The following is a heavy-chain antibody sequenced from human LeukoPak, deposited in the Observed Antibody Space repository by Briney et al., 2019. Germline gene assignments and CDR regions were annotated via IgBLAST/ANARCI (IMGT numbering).Heavy chain of an antibody. D-gene: IGHD5-12*01. V-gene: IGHV4-59*01. J-gene: IGHJ4*02. CDR2: IYYSGST. Sequence: SETLSLTCTVSGGSISSYYRSWIRQPPGKGLEWIGYIYYSGSTNYNPSLKSRVTISVDTSKNQFSLKLSSVTAADTAVYYCARDAGRYSGYDSPFFDYWGQGTLVTVSS. CDR1: GGSISSYY. CDR3: ARDAGRYSGYDSPFFDY.